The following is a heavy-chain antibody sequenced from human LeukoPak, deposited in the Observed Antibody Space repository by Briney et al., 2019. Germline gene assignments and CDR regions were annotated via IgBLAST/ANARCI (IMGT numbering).Heavy chain of an antibody. D-gene: IGHD3-10*01. V-gene: IGHV4-34*01. CDR1: GFTVSTNY. CDR3: ARLGSGLTMVRGAKQRYNWFDP. Sequence: GSLRLSCAASGFTVSTNYMSWIRQPPGKGLEWIGEINHSGSTNYNPSLKSRVTISVDTSKNQFSLKLSSVTAADTAVYYCARLGSGLTMVRGAKQRYNWFDPWGQGTLVTVSS. J-gene: IGHJ5*02. CDR2: INHSGST.